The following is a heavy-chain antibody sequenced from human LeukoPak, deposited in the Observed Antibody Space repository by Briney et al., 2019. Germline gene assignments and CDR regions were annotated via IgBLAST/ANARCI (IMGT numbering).Heavy chain of an antibody. CDR2: TGNRGNSYTT. Sequence: GGSLRLSCAASGFALSDHYMDWVRQAPGKGLEWVGRTGNRGNSYTTEYAASVKGRFTISRDDSKNSLYLQMNSLKAEDTAVYYCTSLSGYSGYDPLYYWGQGTLVTVSS. J-gene: IGHJ4*02. CDR3: TSLSGYSGYDPLYY. D-gene: IGHD5-12*01. V-gene: IGHV3-72*01. CDR1: GFALSDHY.